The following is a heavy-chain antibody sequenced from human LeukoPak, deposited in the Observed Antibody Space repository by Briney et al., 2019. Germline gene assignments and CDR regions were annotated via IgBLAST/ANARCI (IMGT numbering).Heavy chain of an antibody. J-gene: IGHJ4*02. Sequence: GASVKVSCKASGGTLSSYAISWVRQAPGQGLEWMGRIIPILGIANYAQKFQGRVTITADKSTSTAYMELSSLRSEDTAVYYCARSGIAAAGTSSNYFDYWGQGTLVTVSS. CDR2: IIPILGIA. V-gene: IGHV1-69*04. D-gene: IGHD6-13*01. CDR3: ARSGIAAAGTSSNYFDY. CDR1: GGTLSSYA.